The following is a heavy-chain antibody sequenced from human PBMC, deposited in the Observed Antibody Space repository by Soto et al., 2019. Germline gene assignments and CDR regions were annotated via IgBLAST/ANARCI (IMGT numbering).Heavy chain of an antibody. CDR3: ARPVITGNTAFDI. CDR1: GGSISSGGYY. CDR2: IYYSGST. J-gene: IGHJ3*02. D-gene: IGHD1-7*01. V-gene: IGHV4-31*03. Sequence: KPSETLSLTCTVSGGSISSGGYYWSWIRQHPGKGLEWIGYIYYSGSTHYNPSLKSRVTISVDTSKNQFSLKLSSVTAADTAVYYCARPVITGNTAFDIWGQGTXVTVSS.